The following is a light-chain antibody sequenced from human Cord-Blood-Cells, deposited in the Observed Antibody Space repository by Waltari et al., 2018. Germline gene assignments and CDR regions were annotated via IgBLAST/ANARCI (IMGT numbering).Light chain of an antibody. CDR2: KGS. CDR1: ALPKQY. V-gene: IGLV3-25*03. Sequence: SYELTQPPSVSVSPGQTARITCSGDALPKQYAYWYQQKPGQAPVRVTYKGSERPSGIPERFSGSSSGTTVTLTISGVQAEDEADYYCQSADSSGTYWVFGGGTKLTVL. J-gene: IGLJ3*02. CDR3: QSADSSGTYWV.